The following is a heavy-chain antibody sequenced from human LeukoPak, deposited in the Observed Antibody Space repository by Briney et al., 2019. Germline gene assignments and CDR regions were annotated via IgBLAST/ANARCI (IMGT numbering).Heavy chain of an antibody. Sequence: PGGSPRLSCEASGFIFSSYGMYWVRQAPGKGLEWVAVIWYDGSNKYYADSVKGRFTISRDNSKNMLYLQMNSLRAEDTAVYYCAREGTPSTVVTTADAFDIWGQGTMVTVSS. CDR3: AREGTPSTVVTTADAFDI. D-gene: IGHD4-17*01. CDR1: GFIFSSYG. J-gene: IGHJ3*02. V-gene: IGHV3-33*01. CDR2: IWYDGSNK.